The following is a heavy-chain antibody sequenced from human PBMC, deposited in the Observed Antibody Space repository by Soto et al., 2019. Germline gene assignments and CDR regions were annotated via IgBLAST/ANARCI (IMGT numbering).Heavy chain of an antibody. CDR1: GFTFSGNY. V-gene: IGHV3-53*03. J-gene: IGHJ2*01. CDR3: ARVPFSAMEYAAWYFDF. Sequence: EVQLVESGGHLIQPGGSLRLSCAASGFTFSGNYMSWVRQPPGKGLEWVSTIYSGGNTHYADSVKGRFTISSDNSKNTQYLQINILGAKDRAVYYCARVPFSAMEYAAWYFDFWGRGTLVIVSS. D-gene: IGHD1-1*01. CDR2: IYSGGNT.